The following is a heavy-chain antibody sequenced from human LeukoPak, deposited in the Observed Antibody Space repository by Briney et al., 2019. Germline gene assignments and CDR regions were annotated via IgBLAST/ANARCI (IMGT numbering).Heavy chain of an antibody. Sequence: AGGSLRLSCAASGFTFSSYSMNWVRQAPGKGLEWVSSISSSSSSYIYYADSVKGRFTISRDNAKNTLYLQMNSLRAEDTAVYYCARTYYYGSGSYYTGLSQSRYYHYGMDVWGQGTTVTVSS. J-gene: IGHJ6*02. D-gene: IGHD3-10*01. V-gene: IGHV3-21*01. CDR2: ISSSSSSYI. CDR3: ARTYYYGSGSYYTGLSQSRYYHYGMDV. CDR1: GFTFSSYS.